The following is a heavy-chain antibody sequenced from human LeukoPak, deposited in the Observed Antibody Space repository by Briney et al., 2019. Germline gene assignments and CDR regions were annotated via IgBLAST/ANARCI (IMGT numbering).Heavy chain of an antibody. CDR3: ARDRRDDEAQWGLFFDP. D-gene: IGHD2-8*01. CDR1: GFTFSDYY. V-gene: IGHV3-11*01. Sequence: GGSLRLSCAASGFTFSDYYMSWIRHAPGKGLEWLSYISSSGSTIYCADSVRGRFSISRDNAKKSLYLQLNSLRAEDTAVYYCARDRRDDEAQWGLFFDPWGQGTLVTVSS. CDR2: ISSSGSTI. J-gene: IGHJ5*02.